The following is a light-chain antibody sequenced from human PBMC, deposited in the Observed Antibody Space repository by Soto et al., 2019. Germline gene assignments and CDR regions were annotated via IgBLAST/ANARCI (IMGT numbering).Light chain of an antibody. J-gene: IGKJ1*01. CDR3: RQYYSYPHT. V-gene: IGKV1-8*01. CDR2: AAS. Sequence: AIRMTQSPSSFSASTGDRVTITCRASQGISSYLAWYQQKPAKAPKLLIYAASTLQSEVPSRFSGSGSGTDFILTISRLQSEDFANYYCRQYYSYPHTFGQGTKVEIK. CDR1: QGISSY.